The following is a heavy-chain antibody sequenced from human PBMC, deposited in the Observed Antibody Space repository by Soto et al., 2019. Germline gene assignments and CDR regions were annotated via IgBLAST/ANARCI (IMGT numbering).Heavy chain of an antibody. CDR2: ISAYNGNT. J-gene: IGHJ4*02. Sequence: AXVKVSCKASGYTFTSYDLSWVRQAPGQGLEWMGWISAYNGNTNYAQKFQGRVTMTTDTSTSTAYMELRSLRSDDTAIYYCGRDYGDYSYFFDYWGQGTLVTVS. D-gene: IGHD4-17*01. CDR3: GRDYGDYSYFFDY. CDR1: GYTFTSYD. V-gene: IGHV1-18*01.